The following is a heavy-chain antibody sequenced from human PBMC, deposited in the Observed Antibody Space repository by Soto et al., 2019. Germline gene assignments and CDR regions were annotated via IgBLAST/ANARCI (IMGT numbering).Heavy chain of an antibody. J-gene: IGHJ3*02. D-gene: IGHD2-21*01. V-gene: IGHV4-39*01. Sequence: PSETLSLTCTVSGGSVSSSGYYWGWVRQPPGKGLEWIASIYDGEKIYNNPSLKSRVTISLDTSKNQFSLKLRSVTAADTAVYYCVSRTVISFNAFEIWGQGTMVTVSS. CDR3: VSRTVISFNAFEI. CDR1: GGSVSSSGYY. CDR2: IYDGEKI.